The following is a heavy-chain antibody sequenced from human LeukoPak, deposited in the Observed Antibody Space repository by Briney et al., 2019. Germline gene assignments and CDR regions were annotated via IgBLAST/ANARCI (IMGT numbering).Heavy chain of an antibody. CDR2: IWYDGSNK. J-gene: IGHJ4*02. CDR1: GFTFSSYG. V-gene: IGHV3-33*01. D-gene: IGHD3-10*01. CDR3: AREGGSEGTIDY. Sequence: PGGSLRLSCAASGFTFSSYGMHWVRQAPGKGLGWVAVIWYDGSNKYYADSVKGRFTISRDNSKNTLYLQMNSLRAEDTAVYYCAREGGSEGTIDYWGQGTLVTVSS.